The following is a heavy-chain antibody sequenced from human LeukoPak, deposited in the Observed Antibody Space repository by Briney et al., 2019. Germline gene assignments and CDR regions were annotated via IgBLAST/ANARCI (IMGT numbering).Heavy chain of an antibody. V-gene: IGHV3-23*01. CDR2: ISATGGST. J-gene: IGHJ4*02. CDR3: AKDRSYDFWSGQANSDY. D-gene: IGHD3-3*01. Sequence: GGSLRLSCAASGFTFSGYAMSWIRQAPGKGLEWVSAISATGGSTYYADSVKGRFTISRDNSKNTLSLQMNSLRAEDTAVYYCAKDRSYDFWSGQANSDYWGQGMLVTVSS. CDR1: GFTFSGYA.